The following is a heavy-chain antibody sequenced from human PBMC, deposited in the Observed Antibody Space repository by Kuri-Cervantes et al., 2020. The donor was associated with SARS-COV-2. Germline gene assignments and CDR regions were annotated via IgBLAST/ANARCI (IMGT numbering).Heavy chain of an antibody. J-gene: IGHJ6*03. Sequence: GGSLRLSCAASGFTFSSHSMNRVRQAPGKGLEWVSYISSSSSTIYYADSVKGRFTISRDNAKNSLYLQMNSLRDEDTAVYYCARESPGDHYYYYYMDVWGKGTTVTVSS. CDR2: ISSSSSTI. V-gene: IGHV3-48*02. D-gene: IGHD2-21*02. CDR3: ARESPGDHYYYYYMDV. CDR1: GFTFSSHS.